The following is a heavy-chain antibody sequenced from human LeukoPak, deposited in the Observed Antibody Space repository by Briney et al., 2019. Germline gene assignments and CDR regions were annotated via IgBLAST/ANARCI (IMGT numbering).Heavy chain of an antibody. V-gene: IGHV3-7*01. CDR3: AREVTPYY. CDR1: GFSFSSYW. Sequence: GGFLRLSCVASGFSFSSYWMTWVRQPPGKGLEWVANINQDGSEKYYVDSVKGRFTISRDNAKNSLFLQMNSLRAEDTAVYYCAREVTPYYWGQGALVTVSS. J-gene: IGHJ4*02. D-gene: IGHD4-23*01. CDR2: INQDGSEK.